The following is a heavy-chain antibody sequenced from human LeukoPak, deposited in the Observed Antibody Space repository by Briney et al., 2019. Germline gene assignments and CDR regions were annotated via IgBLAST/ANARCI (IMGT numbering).Heavy chain of an antibody. J-gene: IGHJ3*02. CDR3: ARAYEMAIKSYAFDI. CDR1: GGSFSGYY. D-gene: IGHD5-24*01. CDR2: INHSGST. V-gene: IGHV4-34*01. Sequence: RASETLSLTCAVYGGSFSGYYWSWIRLPPGKGLEWIGEINHSGSTNYNPSLKSRVTISVDTSGNQFSLKLSSVTAADTAVYYCARAYEMAIKSYAFDIWGQGTMVTVSS.